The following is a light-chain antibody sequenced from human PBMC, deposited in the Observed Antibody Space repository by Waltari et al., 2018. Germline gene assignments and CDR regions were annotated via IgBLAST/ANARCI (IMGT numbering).Light chain of an antibody. J-gene: IGLJ1*01. CDR2: DVS. CDR1: SSDVGGYNY. V-gene: IGLV2-23*02. CDR3: CSYAGSSTL. Sequence: QSALTQPASVSGSPGQSITISCPGTSSDVGGYNYVSWYQQHPGKAPKLMIYDVSMRPSGVSNRFSGSKSGNTASLTISGLQAEDEADYYCCSYAGSSTLFGTGTKVTVL.